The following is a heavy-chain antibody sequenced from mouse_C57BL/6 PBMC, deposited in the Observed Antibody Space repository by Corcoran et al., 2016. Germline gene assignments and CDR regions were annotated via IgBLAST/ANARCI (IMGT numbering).Heavy chain of an antibody. CDR3: ARNSNWYFDV. CDR2: ILPGSGYT. Sequence: QVPLQQSGAELMKPGASVKLSCKTTGYAFTGYWIEWIKQRPGHGLEWIGEILPGSGYTNYNEKFKGKATFTADTSSNTAYMQLSSLTTEDSAIYYCARNSNWYFDVWGTGTTVTVSS. D-gene: IGHD2-5*01. V-gene: IGHV1-9*01. CDR1: GYAFTGYW. J-gene: IGHJ1*03.